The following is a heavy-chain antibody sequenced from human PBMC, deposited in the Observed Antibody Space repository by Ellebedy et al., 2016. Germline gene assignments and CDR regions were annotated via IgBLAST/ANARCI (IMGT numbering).Heavy chain of an antibody. CDR1: GYSINSPSYY. V-gene: IGHV4-39*01. CDR2: IHSSGNT. J-gene: IGHJ3*01. D-gene: IGHD5-18*01. Sequence: SETLSLTCSVSGYSINSPSYYWGWIRQPPGTGLEWIGTIHSSGNTYFNPSLKSRVTISVDTSKNQFYLKLRSLTAADTAVFYCARIPLRGYRGDWGQGTMVTVSS. CDR3: ARIPLRGYRGD.